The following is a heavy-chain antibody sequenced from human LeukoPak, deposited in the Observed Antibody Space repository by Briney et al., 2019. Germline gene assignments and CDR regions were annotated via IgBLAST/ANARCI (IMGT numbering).Heavy chain of an antibody. CDR1: GGTFSSYA. J-gene: IGHJ4*02. V-gene: IGHV1-69*13. CDR3: ASSHSSGFDFLYYFDY. Sequence: ASVKVSCKASGGTFSSYAISWVRQAPGQGLEWMGGIIPIFGTANYAQKFQGRVTITADEPTSTAYMELSSLRSEDTAVYYCASSHSSGFDFLYYFDYWGQGTLVTVSS. CDR2: IIPIFGTA. D-gene: IGHD3-22*01.